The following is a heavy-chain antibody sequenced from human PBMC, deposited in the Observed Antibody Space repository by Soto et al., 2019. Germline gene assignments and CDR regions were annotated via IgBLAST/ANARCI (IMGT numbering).Heavy chain of an antibody. CDR1: GFIFSSYS. Sequence: EVQLVESGGGLVKPGGSLRLSCAASGFIFSSYSMNWVRQAPGKGLEWVSFISSSSSYIYYADSVKGRFTISRDNAKNSLYLQMNSLRAEDTAVYYCARDQYDYDSRGYWRYWGQGTLVTVSS. V-gene: IGHV3-21*01. CDR2: ISSSSSYI. J-gene: IGHJ4*02. D-gene: IGHD3-22*01. CDR3: ARDQYDYDSRGYWRY.